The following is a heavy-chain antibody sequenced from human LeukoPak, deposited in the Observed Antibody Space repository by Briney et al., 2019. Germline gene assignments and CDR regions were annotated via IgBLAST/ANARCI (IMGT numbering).Heavy chain of an antibody. CDR2: ISGSGGST. D-gene: IGHD4-17*01. J-gene: IGHJ4*02. Sequence: GGSLRLSCAASGFTFSSYAMSWVRQAPGKGLEWVSGISGSGGSTYYADSVKGRFTISRDNSKNTLYLQMDSLRAEDMAVYYCAKPSQLYGGYYFDYWGQGTLVTVSS. CDR1: GFTFSSYA. V-gene: IGHV3-23*01. CDR3: AKPSQLYGGYYFDY.